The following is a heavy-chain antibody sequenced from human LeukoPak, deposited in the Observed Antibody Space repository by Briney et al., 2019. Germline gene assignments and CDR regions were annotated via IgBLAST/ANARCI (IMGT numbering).Heavy chain of an antibody. J-gene: IGHJ4*02. CDR2: IDRGGNSL. D-gene: IGHD1-26*01. Sequence: PGGSLRLSCAASGITFSSYGMSWVRQAPGKGLEWVANIDRGGNSLFYADSVRGRFTISRDNVKNSLYLHMNSLRAEDTAVYYCVRTDTTSFGYFDHWGRGTLVTVSS. CDR3: VRTDTTSFGYFDH. V-gene: IGHV3-7*01. CDR1: GITFSSYG.